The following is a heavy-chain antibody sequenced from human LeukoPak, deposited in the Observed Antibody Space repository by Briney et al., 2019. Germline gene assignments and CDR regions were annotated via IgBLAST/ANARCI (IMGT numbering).Heavy chain of an antibody. V-gene: IGHV3-48*01. Sequence: GGSLRLSCAASGFTFSSYSMNWVRQAPGKGLEWVSYISSSSTIYYADSVKGRFTISRDNAKNSLYLQMNSLRAEDTAVYYCARSEHYYYMDVWGKGTTVTVSS. CDR1: GFTFSSYS. J-gene: IGHJ6*03. CDR2: ISSSSTI. CDR3: ARSEHYYYMDV.